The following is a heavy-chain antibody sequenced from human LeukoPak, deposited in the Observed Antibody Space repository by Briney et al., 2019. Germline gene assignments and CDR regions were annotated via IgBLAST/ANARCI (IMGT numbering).Heavy chain of an antibody. CDR3: ARAPDCSGGRCYIRFDY. CDR1: GYTFTGYY. D-gene: IGHD2-15*01. J-gene: IGHJ4*02. V-gene: IGHV1-2*02. Sequence: ASVRVSCKASGYTFTGYYMHWVRQAPGQGLEWMGWVNPNSGGTNYAQKFQGRVTMTRDMSISTAYMELSRLRSDDTAVYYCARAPDCSGGRCYIRFDYWGQGTLVTVSS. CDR2: VNPNSGGT.